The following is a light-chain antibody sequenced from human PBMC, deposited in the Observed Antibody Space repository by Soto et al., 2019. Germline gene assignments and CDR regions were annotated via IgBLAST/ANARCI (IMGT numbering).Light chain of an antibody. V-gene: IGLV2-14*01. CDR3: TSDTSNTYV. CDR1: SSDVGAYNY. Sequence: QSALTQPASVSGSPGQSITLSCTGTSSDVGAYNYVSWYQQHPGKAPKLMIFEVSNRPSGVSNRFSGSKSGNTASLTIYGLQAEDEADYYCTSDTSNTYVFGTGTKLTVL. J-gene: IGLJ1*01. CDR2: EVS.